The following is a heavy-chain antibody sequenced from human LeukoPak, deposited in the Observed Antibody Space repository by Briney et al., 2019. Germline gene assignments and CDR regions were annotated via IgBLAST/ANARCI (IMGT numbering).Heavy chain of an antibody. Sequence: GGSLRLSCAASGFALSGYSINWVRQAPGKGLEWVSFIDRSNSDIYYADSVKGQFTISRDNASESVFLQLNRLRAEDTAVYYCTRDPGYSSSSISFWGQGTLVTVSS. CDR1: GFALSGYS. CDR3: TRDPGYSSSSISF. J-gene: IGHJ4*02. CDR2: IDRSNSDI. V-gene: IGHV3-21*01. D-gene: IGHD6-6*01.